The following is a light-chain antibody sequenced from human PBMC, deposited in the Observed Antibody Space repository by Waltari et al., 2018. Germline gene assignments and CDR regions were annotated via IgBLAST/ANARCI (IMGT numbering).Light chain of an antibody. Sequence: QSALTQPASVSGSPGQSITISCTGTGRAVGGYDYLPWYQRHPGKVPKVMIYGVNKRPSGGSDRVSGSRSGSTSSLTRSWRQAQDEADYYCSSYTSSRAIFVFGIGTKGTVL. CDR3: SSYTSSRAIFV. J-gene: IGLJ1*01. CDR2: GVN. CDR1: GRAVGGYDY. V-gene: IGLV2-14*01.